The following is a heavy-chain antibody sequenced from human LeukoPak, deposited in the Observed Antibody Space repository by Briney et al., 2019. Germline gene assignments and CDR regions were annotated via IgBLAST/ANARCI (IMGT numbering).Heavy chain of an antibody. CDR3: ARARAEGKTWVEFDP. CDR2: IYSDGVT. V-gene: IGHV3-66*02. Sequence: GGSPRLSCAASGFIVNSYAMSWVRQAPGKGLAWVSLIYSDGVTQYADSVKGRFTISRDNSKNTLYLQMNSLRDEDTAVYFCARARAEGKTWVEFDPWGQGTLVTVSS. D-gene: IGHD6-6*01. CDR1: GFIVNSYA. J-gene: IGHJ5*02.